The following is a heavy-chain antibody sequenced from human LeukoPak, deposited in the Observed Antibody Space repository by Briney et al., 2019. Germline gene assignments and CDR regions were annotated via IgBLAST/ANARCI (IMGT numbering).Heavy chain of an antibody. D-gene: IGHD2-15*01. V-gene: IGHV4-61*01. CDR1: GDSINNNNYY. CDR3: ARDLRDCSGGSCYSEAFDI. J-gene: IGHJ3*02. Sequence: SETLSLTCTVSGDSINNNNYYWGWIRQPPGKGLEWIGYIYYSGSTNYNPSLKSRVTISVDTSKNQFSLKLSSVTAADTAVYYCARDLRDCSGGSCYSEAFDIWGQGTMVTVSS. CDR2: IYYSGST.